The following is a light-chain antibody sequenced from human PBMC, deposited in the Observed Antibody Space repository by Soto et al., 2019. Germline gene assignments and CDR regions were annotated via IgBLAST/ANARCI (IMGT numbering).Light chain of an antibody. CDR1: QSISSW. V-gene: IGKV1-5*01. CDR2: GTS. J-gene: IGKJ1*01. CDR3: QQYYSYPPT. Sequence: MEMTQSPSTLSASVGYRVTITGPASQSISSWLAWYQQKPGKAPNLLIYGTSTLQSGVPSRFSGSGSGTDFTLTISYLQSEDFATYYCQQYYSYPPTFGQGTKVDIK.